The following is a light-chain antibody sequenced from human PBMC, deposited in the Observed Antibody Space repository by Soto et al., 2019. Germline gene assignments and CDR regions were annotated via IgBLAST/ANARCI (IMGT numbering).Light chain of an antibody. Sequence: QSALTQPASVSGSPGQSITISCTGTSSDVGAYNYVSWYQQHPGKAPRLMLSDVNSRPSGVSSRFSGSKSGNTASLTISGLQAEDEADYYCSSYATSSTVLFGGGTKVTVL. J-gene: IGLJ3*02. V-gene: IGLV2-14*03. CDR2: DVN. CDR3: SSYATSSTVL. CDR1: SSDVGAYNY.